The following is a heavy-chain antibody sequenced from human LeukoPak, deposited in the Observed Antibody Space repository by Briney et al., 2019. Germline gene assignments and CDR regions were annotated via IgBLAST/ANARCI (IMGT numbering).Heavy chain of an antibody. Sequence: GSLRLSCAASGFTFSAFWMHWIRQPPGKGLEWIGEINHSGSTNYNPSLKSRVTISVDTSKNQFSLKLSSVTAADTAVYYCARGSYRTYYYDSSGYYSYFQHWGQGTLVTVSS. CDR3: ARGSYRTYYYDSSGYYSYFQH. J-gene: IGHJ1*01. D-gene: IGHD3-22*01. CDR1: GFTFSAFW. V-gene: IGHV4-34*01. CDR2: INHSGST.